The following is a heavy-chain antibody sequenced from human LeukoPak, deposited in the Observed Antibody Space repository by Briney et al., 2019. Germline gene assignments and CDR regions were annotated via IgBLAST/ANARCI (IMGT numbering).Heavy chain of an antibody. V-gene: IGHV4-59*01. CDR1: GGSISSYY. Sequence: PSETLSLTCTVSGGSISSYYWSWIRQPPGKGLEWIGYIYYSGSTNYNPSLKSRVTISVDTSKSQFSLKLSSVTAADTAVYYCARGAARDYDFWSGLDFDYWGQGTLVTVSS. CDR3: ARGAARDYDFWSGLDFDY. J-gene: IGHJ4*02. D-gene: IGHD3-3*01. CDR2: IYYSGST.